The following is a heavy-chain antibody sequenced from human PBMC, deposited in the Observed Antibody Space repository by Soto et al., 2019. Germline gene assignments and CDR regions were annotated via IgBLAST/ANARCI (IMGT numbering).Heavy chain of an antibody. Sequence: GGSLRLSCAASGFTFSSYAMSWVRQAPGKGLEWVSAISGSGGSTYYADSVKGRFTISRDNSRNTLYLQMNSLRAEDTAVYYCAKVDVLGGDYFDYWGQGTLVTVSS. CDR3: AKVDVLGGDYFDY. V-gene: IGHV3-23*01. D-gene: IGHD3-10*02. CDR1: GFTFSSYA. CDR2: ISGSGGST. J-gene: IGHJ4*02.